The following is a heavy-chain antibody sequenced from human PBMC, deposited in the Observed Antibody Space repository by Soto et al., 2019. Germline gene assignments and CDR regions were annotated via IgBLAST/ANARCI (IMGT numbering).Heavy chain of an antibody. CDR1: GFIFSTYG. CDR3: AKGGRALNFYYYGMDV. J-gene: IGHJ6*02. V-gene: IGHV3-30*18. CDR2: TSDDGSNK. Sequence: QVQLVESGGGVVQPGRSLRLSCATSGFIFSTYGMHWVRQAPGKGLAWVAVTSDDGSNKYYADSLKGRFTISRDNSKSTLYLQMNSLRAADTAVYYCAKGGRALNFYYYGMDVWGQGTTFTVSS.